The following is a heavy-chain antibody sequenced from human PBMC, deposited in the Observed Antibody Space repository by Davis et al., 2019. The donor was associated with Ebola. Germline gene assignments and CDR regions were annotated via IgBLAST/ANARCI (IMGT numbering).Heavy chain of an antibody. J-gene: IGHJ4*02. CDR3: ARDYPFLEWLSLDY. V-gene: IGHV3-30-3*01. CDR2: ISYDGSNK. Sequence: PGGSLRLSCAASGFTFSSYAMHWVRQAPGKGLEWVAVISYDGSNKYYADSVKGRFTISRDNSKNTLYLQMNSLRAEDTAVYYCARDYPFLEWLSLDYWGQGTLVTVSS. D-gene: IGHD3-3*01. CDR1: GFTFSSYA.